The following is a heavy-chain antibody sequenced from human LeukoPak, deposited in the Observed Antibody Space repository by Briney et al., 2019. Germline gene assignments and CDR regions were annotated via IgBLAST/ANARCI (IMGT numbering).Heavy chain of an antibody. V-gene: IGHV1-69*13. CDR2: IIPIFGTA. CDR1: GGTFSSYA. D-gene: IGHD5-24*01. Sequence: ASVKVSCKASGGTFSSYAISWVRQAPGQGLEWMGGIIPIFGTANYAQKFQGRVTITADESTSTAYMELSSLRSEDTAVYYCAREVMATIYAPLDYWGQGTLVTVSS. CDR3: AREVMATIYAPLDY. J-gene: IGHJ4*02.